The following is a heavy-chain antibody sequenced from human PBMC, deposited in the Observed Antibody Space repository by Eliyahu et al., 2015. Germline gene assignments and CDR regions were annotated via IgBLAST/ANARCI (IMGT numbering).Heavy chain of an antibody. CDR3: AKDIRVYGSGRMGAFDI. CDR2: ISWNSGSI. V-gene: IGHV3-9*01. CDR1: GFTFXXXA. Sequence: EVQLVESGGGLVQPGRSLRLXCAASGFTFXXXAMHWVRQAPGKGLEWVSGISWNSGSIGYADSVKGRFTISRDNAKNSLYLQMNSLRAEDTALYYCAKDIRVYGSGRMGAFDIWGQGTMVTVSS. J-gene: IGHJ3*02. D-gene: IGHD3-10*01.